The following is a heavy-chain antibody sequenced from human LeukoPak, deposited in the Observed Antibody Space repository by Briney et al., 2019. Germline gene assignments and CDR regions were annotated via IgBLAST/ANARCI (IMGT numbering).Heavy chain of an antibody. J-gene: IGHJ4*02. CDR1: GFTFSAYA. CDR2: ISGTGERT. D-gene: IGHD6-13*01. Sequence: GGSLRLSCAASGFTFSAYAMSCVRRARGKGLECVSGISGTGERTLYADSVKGRFTISRDNSKNTLYLQMNSLRAEDTAVYYCAKERSSSWPFDYWGEGTLVPVSS. CDR3: AKERSSSWPFDY. V-gene: IGHV3-23*01.